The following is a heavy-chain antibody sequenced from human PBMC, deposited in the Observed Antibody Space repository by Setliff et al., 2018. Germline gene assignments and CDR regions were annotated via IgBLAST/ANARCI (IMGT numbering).Heavy chain of an antibody. V-gene: IGHV1-69*05. CDR1: GGTFSSYG. Sequence: SVKVSCKASGGTFSSYGISWVRQAPGQGLEWMGGTIPIFGTTDYAQKFQGRVTIITDESTNTAFMQLSSLRSDDTAVYYCARERGDIVTTTSYYYYLDVWGKGTTVTVSS. CDR2: TIPIFGTT. CDR3: ARERGDIVTTTSYYYYLDV. J-gene: IGHJ6*03. D-gene: IGHD5-12*01.